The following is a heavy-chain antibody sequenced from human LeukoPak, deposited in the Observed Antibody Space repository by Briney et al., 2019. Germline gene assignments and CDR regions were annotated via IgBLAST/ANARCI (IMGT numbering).Heavy chain of an antibody. CDR3: ARNYDYVWGSSLINWFDP. J-gene: IGHJ5*02. CDR2: IYYSGST. D-gene: IGHD3-16*01. Sequence: XXXXXXXXXGLEWIXXIYYSGSTNYNPSLKSRVTISVDTSKNQFSLKLSSVTAADTAVYYCARNYDYVWGSSLINWFDPWGQGTLVTVSS. V-gene: IGHV4-59*01.